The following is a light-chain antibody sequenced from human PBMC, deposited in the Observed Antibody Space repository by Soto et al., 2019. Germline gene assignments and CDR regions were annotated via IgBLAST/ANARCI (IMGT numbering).Light chain of an antibody. Sequence: QSVLTKPPSASGSPGRSVAISCTGTSSDVGGYNYVSWYQHRPGKAPKLMIYEVNKRPSGVPDRFSGSKSGNTASLTVSGLQAEDEADYYCSSYAGSSNVFGTGTKVTVX. CDR1: SSDVGGYNY. CDR3: SSYAGSSNV. J-gene: IGLJ1*01. V-gene: IGLV2-8*01. CDR2: EVN.